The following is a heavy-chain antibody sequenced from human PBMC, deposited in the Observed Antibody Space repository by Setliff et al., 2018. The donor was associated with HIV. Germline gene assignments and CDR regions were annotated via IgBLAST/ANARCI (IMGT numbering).Heavy chain of an antibody. CDR2: IYDSGST. CDR3: ARSILVPAAMDNYYYGMDV. V-gene: IGHV4-30-4*08. D-gene: IGHD2-2*01. J-gene: IGHJ6*02. Sequence: SETLSLTCTVSGGSISSGDYYWNWIRQPPGKGLEWIGYIYDSGSTYSNPSLKSRVTISVHRSKNQFSLKLSSVTAADTAVYYCARSILVPAAMDNYYYGMDVWGQGTTVTVSS. CDR1: GGSISSGDYY.